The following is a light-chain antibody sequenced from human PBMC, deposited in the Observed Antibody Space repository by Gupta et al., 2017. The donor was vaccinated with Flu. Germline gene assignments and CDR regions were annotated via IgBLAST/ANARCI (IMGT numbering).Light chain of an antibody. CDR2: DAS. V-gene: IGKV3-11*01. Sequence: TLSLSPGERATLSCGASQSVSGYLALYQQKPGQAPRLLIYDASSRATGIPARFSVSGSGTDFTLIISRLEPEDFAFYFCQHRGNWPPEATFGQGTRLEIK. J-gene: IGKJ2*01. CDR3: QHRGNWPPEAT. CDR1: QSVSGY.